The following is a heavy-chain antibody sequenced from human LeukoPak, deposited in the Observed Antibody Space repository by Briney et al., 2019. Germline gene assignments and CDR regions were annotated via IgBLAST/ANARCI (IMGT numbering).Heavy chain of an antibody. CDR1: GFTYSRCA. V-gene: IGHV3-23*01. J-gene: IGHJ1*01. Sequence: GGSLRLACEASGFTYSRCALSLVSQAPGKGLEWVSSISGTGRSTYYAGSVKGHFTISRDNSKSTLYLQMNSLRAEDTAVYYCAKDRTDSGCLVEYCQHWGRGTLASVSS. CDR2: ISGTGRST. D-gene: IGHD3-10*01. CDR3: AKDRTDSGCLVEYCQH.